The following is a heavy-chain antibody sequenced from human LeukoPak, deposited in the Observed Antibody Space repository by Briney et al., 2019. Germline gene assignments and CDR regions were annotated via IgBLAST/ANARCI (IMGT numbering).Heavy chain of an antibody. Sequence: PGGSLGLSFAASEFTVSGTTRSWVRKAPGGGLEWVSLFFSGGDTYYADSVKGRFTISRDNSQNTLYLQMNNLRPDDTAVYYCATRYCSGTSCFRGAFDVWGQGTMVTVSS. D-gene: IGHD2-2*01. V-gene: IGHV3-66*02. CDR1: EFTVSGTT. J-gene: IGHJ3*01. CDR2: FFSGGDT. CDR3: ATRYCSGTSCFRGAFDV.